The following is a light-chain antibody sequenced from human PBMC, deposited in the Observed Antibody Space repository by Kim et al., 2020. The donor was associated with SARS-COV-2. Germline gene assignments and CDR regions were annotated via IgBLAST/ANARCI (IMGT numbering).Light chain of an antibody. J-gene: IGKJ4*01. CDR1: QSVSSY. CDR3: QQRSNWPPLT. V-gene: IGKV3-11*01. Sequence: AGETAHLSCRASQSVSSYLAWYQQKPGQAPRLLIYDASNRATGIPARFSGSVSGTDFTLTISGLEPEDFAVYYCQQRSNWPPLTFGGGTKVDIK. CDR2: DAS.